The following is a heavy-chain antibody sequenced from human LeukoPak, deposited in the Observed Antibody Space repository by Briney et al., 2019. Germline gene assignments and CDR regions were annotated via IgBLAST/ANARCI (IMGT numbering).Heavy chain of an antibody. D-gene: IGHD2-21*02. CDR2: VYSDESTT. J-gene: IGHJ3*02. Sequence: PGGSLRLSCAASGFTFSSHWMHWVRQSPGKGLVWVSRVYSDESTTTYADSVKGRFTISRDNAKNSLYLQMNSLRAEDTAVYFCARKGEVTAPTKNAFDMWGQGTMVTVSS. V-gene: IGHV3-74*01. CDR1: GFTFSSHW. CDR3: ARKGEVTAPTKNAFDM.